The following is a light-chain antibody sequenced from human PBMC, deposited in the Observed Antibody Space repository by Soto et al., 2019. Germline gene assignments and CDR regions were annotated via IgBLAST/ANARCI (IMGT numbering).Light chain of an antibody. CDR3: QQYGSSPPLT. CDR2: DAS. CDR1: QSVSSGH. J-gene: IGKJ4*01. V-gene: IGKV3-20*01. Sequence: EIVMTQSPATLSVSPGERATLSCRASQSVSSGHLAWYQQKPGQAPRLIIYDASTRATGIPDRFSGSGSGTDFTLTISRLEPEDFAVYYCQQYGSSPPLTFGGGTKVEI.